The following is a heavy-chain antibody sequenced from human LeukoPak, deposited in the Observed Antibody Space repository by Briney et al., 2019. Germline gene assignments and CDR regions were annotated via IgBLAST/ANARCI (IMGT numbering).Heavy chain of an antibody. CDR1: GFTFSTYA. Sequence: GGSLRLSCAASGFTFSTYAMTWVRQAPGKGLEWVSVISGSGGSTYYADSVEGRFTLTRDNSKNTLYLQMNSLRAEDTAVYYCAKSIGGVVVVAADYWGQGTLVTVSS. CDR2: ISGSGGST. V-gene: IGHV3-23*01. CDR3: AKSIGGVVVVAADY. J-gene: IGHJ4*02. D-gene: IGHD2-15*01.